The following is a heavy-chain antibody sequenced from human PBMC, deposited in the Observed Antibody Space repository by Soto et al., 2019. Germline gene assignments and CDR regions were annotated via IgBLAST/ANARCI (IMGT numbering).Heavy chain of an antibody. CDR3: SLGKSYYWDY. V-gene: IGHV3-23*01. CDR2: ITGRGDYT. J-gene: IGHJ4*02. CDR1: GFTIRAYA. Sequence: DVQLLESGGALVQPGGSLRLSCEVSGFTIRAYAMSWARRAPGKGLEWVAAITGRGDYTHYEESVKGRFTISRDDSKNTLHLQMNTLRVDDTAIYYCSLGKSYYWDYWGQGIQVAVSS.